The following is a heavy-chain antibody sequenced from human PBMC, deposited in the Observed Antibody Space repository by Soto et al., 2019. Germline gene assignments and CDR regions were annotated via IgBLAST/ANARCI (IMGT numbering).Heavy chain of an antibody. J-gene: IGHJ4*02. CDR3: ARDLYHCSSWNIRCYRYFYF. V-gene: IGHV3-21*02. CDR2: ISDSSSHT. CDR1: GFNFGGFA. D-gene: IGHD2-2*01. Sequence: EVQLVESGGGLVKAGESLSLSCAASGFNFGGFAMNWVRQAPGKGLEWISSISDSSSHTYYADSVRGRFTISRNNADNSEYLQMNSLRAEDTALYFCARDLYHCSSWNIRCYRYFYFWCQGTLVTVSS.